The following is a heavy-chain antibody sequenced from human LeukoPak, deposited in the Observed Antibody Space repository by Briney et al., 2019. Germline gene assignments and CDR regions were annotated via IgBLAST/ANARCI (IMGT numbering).Heavy chain of an antibody. J-gene: IGHJ4*02. Sequence: GGSLRLSCAASGFTFAGYTMHWVRQAPGKGLEWATLITYDGSTKYYADSVKGRFTISRDNSKNRLYLQMDSLRGEDTAVYYCAKDRSWHGIEYWGQGALVTVSS. V-gene: IGHV3-30*04. CDR1: GFTFAGYT. D-gene: IGHD2-21*01. CDR3: AKDRSWHGIEY. CDR2: ITYDGSTK.